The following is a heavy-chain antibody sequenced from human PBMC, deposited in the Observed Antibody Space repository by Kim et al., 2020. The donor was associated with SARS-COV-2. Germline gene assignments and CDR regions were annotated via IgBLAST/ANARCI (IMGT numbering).Heavy chain of an antibody. D-gene: IGHD1-26*01. CDR3: AADLNRGSYSLDGALDY. Sequence: FKERVTITRDMSTSTAYMEMSSLRSEDTAVYYCAADLNRGSYSLDGALDYWGQGTLVTVSS. V-gene: IGHV1-58*01. J-gene: IGHJ4*02.